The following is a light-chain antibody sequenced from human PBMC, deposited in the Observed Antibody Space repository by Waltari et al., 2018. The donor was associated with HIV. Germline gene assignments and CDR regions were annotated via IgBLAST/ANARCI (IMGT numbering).Light chain of an antibody. CDR1: QCVSDY. J-gene: IGKJ4*01. V-gene: IGKV3-11*01. CDR2: DAS. Sequence: ENVLTQSPATLSLSPGERATLSCRTSQCVSDYLAWYQQKPGQAPRLLIYDASKRATGIPARFSGSGSGTDFTLTISSLEPEDCAVYYCQQRTNGPPRLAFGGGTKVEI. CDR3: QQRTNGPPRLA.